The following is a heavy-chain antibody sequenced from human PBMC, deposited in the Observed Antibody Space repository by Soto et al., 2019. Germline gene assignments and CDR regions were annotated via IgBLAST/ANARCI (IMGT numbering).Heavy chain of an antibody. CDR3: ARVGYYYDSSGYRDWYFDL. D-gene: IGHD3-22*01. CDR1: GGSISSYY. CDR2: IYYSGST. Sequence: PSETLSLTCTVSGGSISSYYWSWIRQPPGKGLEWIGYIYYSGSTNYNPSLKSRVTISVDTSKNQFSLKLSSVTAADTAVYYCARVGYYYDSSGYRDWYFDLWGRGTLVTVSS. V-gene: IGHV4-59*01. J-gene: IGHJ2*01.